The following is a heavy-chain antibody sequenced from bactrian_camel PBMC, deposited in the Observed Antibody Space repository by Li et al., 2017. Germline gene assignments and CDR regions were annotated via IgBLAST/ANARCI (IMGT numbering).Heavy chain of an antibody. V-gene: IGHV3S61*01. D-gene: IGHD3*01. J-gene: IGHJ6*01. CDR3: AADCFAGTTVAPTDSDV. CDR1: TYVDGKNYC. Sequence: HVQLVESGGGSVQQGGSLRLSCSHSTYVDGKNYCMAWFRQAPAGKEREGVASIYSADGNTIYDNSVKGRLTISHDNAKNTLYLQMNSLKPEDTAMYYCAADCFAGTTVAPTDSDVWGQGTQVTVS. CDR2: IYSADGNT.